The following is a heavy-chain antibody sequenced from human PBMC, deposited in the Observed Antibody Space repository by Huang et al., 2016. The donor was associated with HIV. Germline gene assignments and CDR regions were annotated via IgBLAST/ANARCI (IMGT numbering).Heavy chain of an antibody. J-gene: IGHJ6*03. CDR3: LIYSHMDV. V-gene: IGHV3-49*03. D-gene: IGHD2-21*01. CDR1: GLTFGDYA. Sequence: DGQLVESGGGLVQPGRSLRLSCTASGLTFGDYAMSWFRQAPGRGLVWVGLIKSKAYGGTTQYASSVKDRFIISRDDSKGIAYLQMNSLKMEDTAVYFCLIYSHMDVWGKGTTVCVSS. CDR2: IKSKAYGGTT.